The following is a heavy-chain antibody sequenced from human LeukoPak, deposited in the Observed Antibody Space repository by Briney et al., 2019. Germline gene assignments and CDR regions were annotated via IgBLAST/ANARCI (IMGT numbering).Heavy chain of an antibody. Sequence: SETLSLTCTVSGGSISSYYWSRIRQPPGKGLEWIGYIYYSGSTNYNPSLKSRVTISVDTSKNQFSLKLSSVTAADTAVYYCARNDYDFWSGYYLYFDYWGQGTLVTVSS. J-gene: IGHJ4*02. CDR2: IYYSGST. V-gene: IGHV4-59*01. CDR3: ARNDYDFWSGYYLYFDY. D-gene: IGHD3-3*01. CDR1: GGSISSYY.